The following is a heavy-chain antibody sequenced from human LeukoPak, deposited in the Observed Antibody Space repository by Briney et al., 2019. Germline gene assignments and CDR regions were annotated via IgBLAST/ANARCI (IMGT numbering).Heavy chain of an antibody. J-gene: IGHJ4*02. Sequence: PGGSLRLSCVPSGFSFSNYAMSWVRQAPGKGLEWVSSISGSGGSTHYVDSVKGRFTISRDRTKNTLYLQMNSLRAEDTAVYYCAKSSHYDASGYYREYYFDSWGQGTLVTVSS. CDR1: GFSFSNYA. CDR2: ISGSGGST. D-gene: IGHD3-22*01. V-gene: IGHV3-23*01. CDR3: AKSSHYDASGYYREYYFDS.